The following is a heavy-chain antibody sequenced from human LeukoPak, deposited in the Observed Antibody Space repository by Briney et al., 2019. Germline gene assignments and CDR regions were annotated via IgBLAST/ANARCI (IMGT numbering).Heavy chain of an antibody. Sequence: PSETLSLTCTVSGGSISSGSYYWSWIRQPAGKGLEWIGRIYTSGSTNYNPSLKSRVTMSVDTSKNQFSLKLTSVTAADTAVYYCARDSPARYDIKVSDAFDIWGQGTMVTVSS. CDR3: ARDSPARYDIKVSDAFDI. CDR1: GGSISSGSYY. V-gene: IGHV4-61*02. J-gene: IGHJ3*02. D-gene: IGHD3-9*01. CDR2: IYTSGST.